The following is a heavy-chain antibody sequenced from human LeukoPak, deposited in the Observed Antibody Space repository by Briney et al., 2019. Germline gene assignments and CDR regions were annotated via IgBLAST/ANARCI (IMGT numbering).Heavy chain of an antibody. CDR2: ISSSGSTI. V-gene: IGHV3-48*04. CDR1: GFTFSSSA. D-gene: IGHD4-17*01. Sequence: GGSLRLSCTASGFTFSSSAMNWVRHIPGKRLEWLSYISSSGSTIYYADSVKGRFTISRDNAKNSLYLQMNSLRAEDTAVYYCAREGQHDYGDSHAFDIWGQGTMVTVSS. CDR3: AREGQHDYGDSHAFDI. J-gene: IGHJ3*02.